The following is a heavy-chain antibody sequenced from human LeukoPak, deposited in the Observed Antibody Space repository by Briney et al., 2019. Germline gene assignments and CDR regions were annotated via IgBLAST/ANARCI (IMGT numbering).Heavy chain of an antibody. CDR3: ARTPSTSETAAGSFDY. Sequence: ASVKVSCKASGYTFTSYGISWVRQAPGQGLEWRGWISAYNGNTNYAQKLQGRVTMTTNTSTSTAYMELRRLGSDDTAVYYCARTPSTSETAAGSFDYWGQGTLVTVSS. J-gene: IGHJ4*02. CDR1: GYTFTSYG. CDR2: ISAYNGNT. D-gene: IGHD6-13*01. V-gene: IGHV1-18*01.